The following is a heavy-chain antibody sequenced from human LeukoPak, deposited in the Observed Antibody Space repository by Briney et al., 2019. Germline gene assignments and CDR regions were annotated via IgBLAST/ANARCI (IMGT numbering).Heavy chain of an antibody. CDR2: INPSGGST. V-gene: IGHV1-46*01. D-gene: IGHD3-16*01. Sequence: ASVKVSCKASGYTFTSYYMHWVRQAPGQGLEWMGIINPSGGSTSYAQKFQGRVTMTRDMSTCTVYMELSSPRSEDTAVYYCARASRSNGYFDYWGQGTLVTVSS. J-gene: IGHJ4*02. CDR1: GYTFTSYY. CDR3: ARASRSNGYFDY.